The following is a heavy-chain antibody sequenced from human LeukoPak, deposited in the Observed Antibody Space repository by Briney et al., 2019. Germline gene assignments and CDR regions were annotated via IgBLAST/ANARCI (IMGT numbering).Heavy chain of an antibody. CDR2: ITWNGDKT. J-gene: IGHJ5*02. V-gene: IGHV3-20*04. CDR1: GFKFDDYD. D-gene: IGHD2-2*01. Sequence: PGGSLRLSCTAYGFKFDDYDMSWVRQVPGKGLEWVSGITWNGDKTGYADSVRGRFAISRDNTKKSLYLQMSSLRAEDTALYYCARDPFCSSSTGCYFEDWFDPWGPGTLVTVSS. CDR3: ARDPFCSSSTGCYFEDWFDP.